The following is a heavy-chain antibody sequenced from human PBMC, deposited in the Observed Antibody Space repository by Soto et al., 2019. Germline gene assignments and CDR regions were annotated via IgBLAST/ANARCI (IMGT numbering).Heavy chain of an antibody. CDR3: ARTYSSSWGLMRCDT. CDR2: IYYSGST. Sequence: SETLYITCTVSGGSISSYYWSWIRQPPGKGLEWIGYIYYSGSTNYNPSLKSRVTISVDTSKNQFSLKLSSVTAADTAVYYCARTYSSSWGLMRCDTCGPVTLVTVS. D-gene: IGHD6-13*01. J-gene: IGHJ5*02. V-gene: IGHV4-59*01. CDR1: GGSISSYY.